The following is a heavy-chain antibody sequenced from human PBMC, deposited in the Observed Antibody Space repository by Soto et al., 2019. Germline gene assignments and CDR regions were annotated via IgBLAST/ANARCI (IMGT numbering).Heavy chain of an antibody. CDR1: RFTFSSYG. CDR3: AKADCSGGSCQDDY. D-gene: IGHD2-15*01. CDR2: ISYDGSNK. V-gene: IGHV3-30*18. J-gene: IGHJ4*02. Sequence: SLRLSCAASRFTFSSYGIHWVRQAPGKGLEWVAVISYDGSNKYYADSVKGRFTISRDNSKNTLYLQMNSLRAEDTAVYYCAKADCSGGSCQDDYWGQGTLVTVSS.